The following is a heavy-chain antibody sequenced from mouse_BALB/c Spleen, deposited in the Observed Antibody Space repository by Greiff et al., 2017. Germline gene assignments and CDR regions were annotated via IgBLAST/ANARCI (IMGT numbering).Heavy chain of an antibody. CDR2: ISYSGST. D-gene: IGHD2-4*01. Sequence: EVKLEESGPGLVKPSQSLSLTCTVTGYSITSDYAWNWIRQFPGNKLEWMGYISYSGSTSYNPSLKSRISITRDTSKNQFFLQLNSVTTEDTATYYCARYLYYDYDYFDYWGQGTTLTVSS. J-gene: IGHJ2*01. CDR3: ARYLYYDYDYFDY. CDR1: GYSITSDYA. V-gene: IGHV3-2*02.